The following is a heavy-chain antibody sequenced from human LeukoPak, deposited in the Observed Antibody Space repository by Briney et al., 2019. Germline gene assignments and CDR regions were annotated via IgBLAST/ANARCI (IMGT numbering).Heavy chain of an antibody. CDR2: IYPGDSDT. D-gene: IGHD3-22*01. V-gene: IGHV5-51*01. CDR3: ARSYYFDSSGPSLDY. CDR1: GYSFTSSW. Sequence: GESLKISCKGSGYSFTSSWIGWVRQMPGKGLEWMGIIYPGDSDTTYSPSFQGQVTISADKSISTAYLQWSSLKASDTAMYYCARSYYFDSSGPSLDYWGQGTLVTVSS. J-gene: IGHJ4*02.